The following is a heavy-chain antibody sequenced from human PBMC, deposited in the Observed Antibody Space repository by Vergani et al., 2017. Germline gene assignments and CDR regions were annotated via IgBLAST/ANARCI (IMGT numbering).Heavy chain of an antibody. CDR3: ARARRRGDSYGYVHYYYGMDV. CDR1: GFTFSSYD. Sequence: EVQLVESGGGLVQPGGSLRLSCAASGFTFSSYDMHWVRQATGKGLEWVSAIGTAGDTYYPGSVKGRFTISRENAKSSLYLQMISLRAGDTAVYYCARARRRGDSYGYVHYYYGMDVWGQGTTVTVSS. CDR2: IGTAGDT. J-gene: IGHJ6*02. V-gene: IGHV3-13*01. D-gene: IGHD5-18*01.